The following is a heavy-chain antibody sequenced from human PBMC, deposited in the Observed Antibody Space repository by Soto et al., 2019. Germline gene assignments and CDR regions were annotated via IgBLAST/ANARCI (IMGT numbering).Heavy chain of an antibody. Sequence: QVQLVESGGGVVQPGRSLRLSCAASGFTFSSYAMHWVRQAPGKGLEWVAVIAYDGSNKYYADSVKGRFTMSRDNSKKTLYLQMNSLRAEDTAVYYCARARNGYSIAYWGQGTLDTVSS. V-gene: IGHV3-30-3*01. CDR2: IAYDGSNK. CDR1: GFTFSSYA. D-gene: IGHD4-4*01. CDR3: ARARNGYSIAY. J-gene: IGHJ4*02.